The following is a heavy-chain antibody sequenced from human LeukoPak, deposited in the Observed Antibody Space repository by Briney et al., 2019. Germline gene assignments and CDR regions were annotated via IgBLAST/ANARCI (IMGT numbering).Heavy chain of an antibody. J-gene: IGHJ4*02. CDR3: ARVARLSDDFSNYRPCDY. CDR1: GFTFSSYT. Sequence: PGGSLRLSCAASGFTFSSYTMSWVRQAPGKGLEWVSAIIGSGGSTYYADSVKGRFTISRDNSMNTLYLQMNSLRADDTAIYFCARVARLSDDFSNYRPCDYWGQGTLVTVSS. D-gene: IGHD4-11*01. CDR2: IIGSGGST. V-gene: IGHV3-23*01.